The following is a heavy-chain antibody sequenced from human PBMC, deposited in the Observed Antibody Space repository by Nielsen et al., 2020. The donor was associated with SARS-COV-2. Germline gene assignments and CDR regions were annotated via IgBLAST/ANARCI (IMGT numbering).Heavy chain of an antibody. CDR2: IYYSGST. J-gene: IGHJ2*01. Sequence: SETLSLTCTVSGGSISSSSYYWGWIRQPPGKGLEWIGSIYYSGSTYYNPSLKSRVTISVDTSKNQFSLKLSSVTAADTAVYYCARTPYYYNWYFDLWGRGTLVTVSS. V-gene: IGHV4-39*01. CDR3: ARTPYYYNWYFDL. D-gene: IGHD1-26*01. CDR1: GGSISSSSYY.